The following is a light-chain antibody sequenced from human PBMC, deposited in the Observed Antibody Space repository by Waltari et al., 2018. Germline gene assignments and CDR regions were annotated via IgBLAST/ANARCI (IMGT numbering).Light chain of an antibody. V-gene: IGLV2-14*01. CDR2: DVS. CDR3: TSYTTSTTPWV. Sequence: QSALTQPASVSGSPGQSITISCTGTSSDIGVYNYVSWYQQHPGKAPKLMIYDVSNRPSGVSNRFSRSQSGHSASLTISGLQAEDETDYYCTSYTTSTTPWVFGGGTKLTVL. CDR1: SSDIGVYNY. J-gene: IGLJ3*02.